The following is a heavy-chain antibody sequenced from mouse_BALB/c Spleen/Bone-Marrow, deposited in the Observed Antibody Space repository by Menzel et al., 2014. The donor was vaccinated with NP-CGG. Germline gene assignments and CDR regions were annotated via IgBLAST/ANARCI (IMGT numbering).Heavy chain of an antibody. CDR2: INPSNGGT. Sequence: SGAELVKPGASVKLSCKASGYTFTSYWMHWVKQRPGQGLGWIGEINPSNGGTNFNEKFKSKATLTVDKSSSTAYMQLSSLTSEDSAVYYCTRSTMITYFDYWGQGTTLTVSS. V-gene: IGHV1S81*02. D-gene: IGHD2-4*01. J-gene: IGHJ2*01. CDR3: TRSTMITYFDY. CDR1: GYTFTSYW.